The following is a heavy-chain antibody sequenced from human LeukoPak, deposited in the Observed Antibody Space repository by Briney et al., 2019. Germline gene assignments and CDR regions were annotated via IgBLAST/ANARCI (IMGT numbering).Heavy chain of an antibody. J-gene: IGHJ4*02. CDR2: FYYSGST. V-gene: IGHV4-39*07. CDR3: ARDRAITIFGVVPTPGDY. Sequence: SETLSLTCSVSGGSISSSDYYWGWIRQPPGKGLEWIGSFYYSGSTYYNPSLKSRVTISVDRSKNQFSLKLSSVTAADTAVYYCARDRAITIFGVVPTPGDYWGQGTLVTVSS. D-gene: IGHD3-3*01. CDR1: GGSISSSDYY.